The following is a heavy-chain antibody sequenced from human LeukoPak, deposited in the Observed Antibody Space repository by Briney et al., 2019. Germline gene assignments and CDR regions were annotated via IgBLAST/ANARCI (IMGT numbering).Heavy chain of an antibody. J-gene: IGHJ5*02. CDR1: GGSISSGDYY. CDR3: ARYVGRDYDFWSGYYAGISNWFDP. CDR2: IYYSGST. Sequence: SETLSLTCTVSGGSISSGDYYWSWIRQHPGKGLEWIGYIYYSGSTYYNPSLKSRVTISVDTSKNQFSLKLSSVTAADTAVYYCARYVGRDYDFWSGYYAGISNWFDPWGQGTLVTVSS. V-gene: IGHV4-31*03. D-gene: IGHD3-3*01.